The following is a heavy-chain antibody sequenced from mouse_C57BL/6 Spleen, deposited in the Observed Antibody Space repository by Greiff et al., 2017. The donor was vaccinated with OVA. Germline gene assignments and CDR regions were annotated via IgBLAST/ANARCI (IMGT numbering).Heavy chain of an antibody. J-gene: IGHJ2*01. D-gene: IGHD1-2*01. Sequence: EVKLMESGPGLVKPSQSLSLTCSVTGYSITSGYYWNWIRQFPGNKLEWMGYISYDGSNNYNPSLKNRISITRDTSKNQFFLKLNSVTTEDTATYYCARDHYDGSYYFDYWGQGTTLTVSS. V-gene: IGHV3-6*01. CDR2: ISYDGSN. CDR3: ARDHYDGSYYFDY. CDR1: GYSITSGYY.